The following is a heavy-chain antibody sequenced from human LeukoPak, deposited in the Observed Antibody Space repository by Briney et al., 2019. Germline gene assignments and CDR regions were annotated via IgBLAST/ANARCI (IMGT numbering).Heavy chain of an antibody. J-gene: IGHJ6*02. V-gene: IGHV4-61*01. CDR2: IYYSGST. CDR1: GGSVSSGSYF. Sequence: SETLSLTCTVPGGSVSSGSYFWSWIRQPPGKGLEWIGYIYYSGSTNYNPSLKSRVTISVDTSKNQFSLRLSSLTAADTAVYFCARGPHYYSYYGLDVWGQGTTVTVSS. CDR3: ARGPHYYSYYGLDV.